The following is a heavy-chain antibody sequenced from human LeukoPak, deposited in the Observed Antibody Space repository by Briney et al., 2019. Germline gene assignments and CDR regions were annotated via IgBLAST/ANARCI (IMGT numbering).Heavy chain of an antibody. Sequence: ASVKVSCKASGYTFTSYDINWVRQATGQGLEWMGWMNPNSGNTGYAQKFQGRVTMTRNTSIGTAYMELSSLRSEDTAVYYCARGLGTVVTRRAQYFQHWGQGTLVTVSS. J-gene: IGHJ1*01. D-gene: IGHD4-23*01. CDR1: GYTFTSYD. CDR2: MNPNSGNT. CDR3: ARGLGTVVTRRAQYFQH. V-gene: IGHV1-8*01.